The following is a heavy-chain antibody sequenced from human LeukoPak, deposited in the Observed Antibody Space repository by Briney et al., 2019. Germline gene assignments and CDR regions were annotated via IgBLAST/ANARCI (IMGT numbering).Heavy chain of an antibody. V-gene: IGHV1-2*02. Sequence: ASGKVSCKASGYTFTGYYMLWVRGAPGQGLEWRGWMNPNSGGTDEAQKFQGRVTMTRDTSISTAYMELSRLRSDDTAVYYCARVKPPVMVRGVIRSSRPPDYWGQGTLVTVSS. CDR3: ARVKPPVMVRGVIRSSRPPDY. J-gene: IGHJ4*02. D-gene: IGHD3-10*01. CDR2: MNPNSGGT. CDR1: GYTFTGYY.